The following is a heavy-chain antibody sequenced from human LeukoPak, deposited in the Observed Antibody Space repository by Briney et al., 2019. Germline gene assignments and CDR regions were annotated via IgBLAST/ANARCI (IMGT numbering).Heavy chain of an antibody. CDR3: ARGHDGVVGWFAP. J-gene: IGHJ5*02. V-gene: IGHV4-59*01. Sequence: NSSVTLSLTCTVSGGSISNYYWIWIRQPPGKGLEWLGHIPYSGRTNNNPSLRSRVTISVDTSKNQFSLKLTSVTAADTAVYYCARGHDGVVGWFAPWGRGTLVTVSS. CDR2: IPYSGRT. CDR1: GGSISNYY. D-gene: IGHD2-15*01.